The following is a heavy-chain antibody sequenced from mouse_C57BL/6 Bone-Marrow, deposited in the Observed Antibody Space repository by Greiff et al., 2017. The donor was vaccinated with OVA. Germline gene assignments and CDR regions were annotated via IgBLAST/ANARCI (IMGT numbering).Heavy chain of an antibody. CDR3: VRALGSSYPAWFAY. V-gene: IGHV10-3*01. CDR1: GFTFNTYA. CDR2: IRSKSSNYAT. D-gene: IGHD1-1*01. Sequence: EVQRVESGGGLVQPKGSLKLSCAASGFTFNTYAMHWVRQAPGKGLEWVARIRSKSSNYATYYADSVKDRFTISRDDSQSMLYLQMNNLKTEDTAMYYCVRALGSSYPAWFAYWGQGTLVTVSA. J-gene: IGHJ3*01.